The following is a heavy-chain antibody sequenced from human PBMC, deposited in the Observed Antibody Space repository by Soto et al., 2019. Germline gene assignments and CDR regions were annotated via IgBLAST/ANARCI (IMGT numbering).Heavy chain of an antibody. V-gene: IGHV4-39*01. D-gene: IGHD3-10*01. CDR3: ARLPLLLWFGEAVDY. CDR1: GGSISSSSYY. Sequence: QLQLQESGPGLVKPSETLSLTCTVSGGSISSSSYYWGWICQPPGKGLEWIGSIYYSGSTYYNPSLKSRVTISVDTSKNQFSLKLSSVTAADTAVYYCARLPLLLWFGEAVDYWGQGTLVTVSS. J-gene: IGHJ4*02. CDR2: IYYSGST.